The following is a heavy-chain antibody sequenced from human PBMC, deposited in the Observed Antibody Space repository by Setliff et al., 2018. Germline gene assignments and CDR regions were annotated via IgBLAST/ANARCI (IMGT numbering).Heavy chain of an antibody. CDR1: GASTTTYY. J-gene: IGHJ5*02. CDR3: GRARELHAVVVTGIPGGWFDP. Sequence: SETLSLTCAVSGASTTTYYWSWIRQPPGKGLEWIGYIFSGGSTKFNPPLKSRVTISVDTSKNQVSLRLVSVTAADTAIYYCGRARELHAVVVTGIPGGWFDPWGQGTLVTVSS. D-gene: IGHD2-21*02. V-gene: IGHV4-59*08. CDR2: IFSGGST.